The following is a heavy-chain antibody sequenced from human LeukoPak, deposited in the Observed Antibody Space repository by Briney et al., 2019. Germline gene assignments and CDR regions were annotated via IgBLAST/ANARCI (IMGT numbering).Heavy chain of an antibody. CDR2: IYYSGST. V-gene: IGHV4-31*03. CDR1: GGSISSGGYY. D-gene: IGHD2-2*01. J-gene: IGHJ5*02. Sequence: SETLSLTCTVSGGSISSGGYYWSWICQHPGKGLEWIGYIYYSGSTYYNPSLKSRVTISIDTSKNQFSLKLTSVTAADTAVYYCASGLLGYCSSASCGNWFDAWGQGTLVTVSS. CDR3: ASGLLGYCSSASCGNWFDA.